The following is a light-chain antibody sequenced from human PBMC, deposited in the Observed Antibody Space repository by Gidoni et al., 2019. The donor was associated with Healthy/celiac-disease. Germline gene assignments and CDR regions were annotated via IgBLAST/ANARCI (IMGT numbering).Light chain of an antibody. CDR3: QEYNNWPWT. V-gene: IGKV3-15*01. CDR1: QSVSSN. Sequence: EIVMTQSPATLSVSPGERATLSCRASQSVSSNLAWYQKKPGQAPRLLIYGASTRATGIQARFSGSGSGTEFTLTISSLQSEDFAVYYCQEYNNWPWTFGQGTKVEIK. J-gene: IGKJ1*01. CDR2: GAS.